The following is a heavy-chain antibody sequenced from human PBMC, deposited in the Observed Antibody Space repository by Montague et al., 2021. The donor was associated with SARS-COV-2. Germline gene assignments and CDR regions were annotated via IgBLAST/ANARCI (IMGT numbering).Heavy chain of an antibody. CDR2: IHHGGST. CDR3: ARLGDGVVPSPILGVGPYYSYHHMEV. CDR1: GGSFSTYS. J-gene: IGHJ6*04. V-gene: IGHV4-34*01. Sequence: SETLSLTCAVHGGSFSTYSWNWIRQPPGKGLEWIGEIHHGGSTNYNPSLKSRVTISADTSKNQFSLKLTSVAAADTSVYYCARLGDGVVPSPILGVGPYYSYHHMEVWGKGQTVTVSS. D-gene: IGHD3-10*01.